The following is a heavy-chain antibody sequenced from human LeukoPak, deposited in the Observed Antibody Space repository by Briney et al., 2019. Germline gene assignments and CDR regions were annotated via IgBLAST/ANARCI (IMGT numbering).Heavy chain of an antibody. CDR1: GFTFSSYS. V-gene: IGHV3-48*04. CDR2: ISSSSSTI. J-gene: IGHJ5*02. Sequence: PGGSLRLSCAASGFTFSSYSMNWVRQAPGKGLEWVSYISSSSSTIYYADSVKGRFTISRDNAKNSLYLQMNSLRAEDTAVYYCARDRARGYSGSWGRGTLVTVSS. CDR3: ARDRARGYSGS. D-gene: IGHD5-12*01.